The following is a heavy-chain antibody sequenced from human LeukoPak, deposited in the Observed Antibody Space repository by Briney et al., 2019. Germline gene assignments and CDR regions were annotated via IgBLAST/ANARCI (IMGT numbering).Heavy chain of an antibody. J-gene: IGHJ3*02. CDR1: GFTFSSYE. Sequence: PGGSLRLSCAASGFTFSSYEMNWVRQAPGKGMEWVSSVSTSSSYIYYADSVKGRFTISRYNAKNSLYLQMNSLRVENTAVYYCARDGGEYCSGGRCTAFDIWGQGTMVTVSS. CDR2: VSTSSSYI. D-gene: IGHD2-15*01. V-gene: IGHV3-21*01. CDR3: ARDGGEYCSGGRCTAFDI.